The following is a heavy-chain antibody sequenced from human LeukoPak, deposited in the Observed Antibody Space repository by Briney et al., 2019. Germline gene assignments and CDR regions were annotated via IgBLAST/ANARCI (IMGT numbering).Heavy chain of an antibody. CDR3: ARDALVEAFDN. Sequence: GGSLRLSCAASRFTLSSYSMNWVRESAGKQLEWGLCISYSRRYIYYADSVKGRFTISRDNAKNSLYLQMNSLRAEDTAVYYCARDALVEAFDNWGQGTMVTVSS. J-gene: IGHJ3*02. CDR2: ISYSRRYI. CDR1: RFTLSSYS. V-gene: IGHV3-21*01. D-gene: IGHD2-8*02.